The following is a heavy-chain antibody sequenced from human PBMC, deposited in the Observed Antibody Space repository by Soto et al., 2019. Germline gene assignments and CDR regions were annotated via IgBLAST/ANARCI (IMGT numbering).Heavy chain of an antibody. CDR1: GFTLDDYA. CDR2: NNWNSGSI. V-gene: IGHV3-9*01. J-gene: IGHJ1*01. CDR3: VKDESINWYSGHFRH. D-gene: IGHD6-13*01. Sequence: EVQLVESGGGLVQPGRSLRLSCAASGFTLDDYAMHWVRQVPGKGLEWVSGNNWNSGSIGYGDSVKGRFAISRDNAKNSLHLQMNSLSAEDTAFYYCVKDESINWYSGHFRHWGQGTLVTVSS.